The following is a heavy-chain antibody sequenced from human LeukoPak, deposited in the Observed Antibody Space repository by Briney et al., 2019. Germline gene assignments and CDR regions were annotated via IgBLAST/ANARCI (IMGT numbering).Heavy chain of an antibody. V-gene: IGHV1-46*01. J-gene: IGHJ5*02. CDR1: GYTFTSYY. CDR3: ARARVPAAIIEWFDP. D-gene: IGHD2-2*02. CDR2: INPSGGST. Sequence: ASVKVSCKASGYTFTSYYMHWVRQAPGQGLEWMGIINPSGGSTSYAQKFQGRVTISADESTSTAYMEMSSLRSEDTAVYYCARARVPAAIIEWFDPWGQGTLVTVSS.